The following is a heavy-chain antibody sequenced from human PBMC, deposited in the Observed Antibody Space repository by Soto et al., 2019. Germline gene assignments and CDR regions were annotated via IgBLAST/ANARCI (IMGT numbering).Heavy chain of an antibody. CDR1: GGSISSGGYY. J-gene: IGHJ3*02. CDR2: IYYSGST. CDR3: ARRVNLLLWFGELLDFPDAFDI. D-gene: IGHD3-10*01. Sequence: QVQLQESGPGLVKPSQTLSLTCTVSGGSISSGGYYWSWIRQHPGKGLEWIGYIYYSGSTYYNPSLKSRVTISVDTSNNQFSLKLSSVTAADTAVYYCARRVNLLLWFGELLDFPDAFDIWGQGTMVTVSS. V-gene: IGHV4-31*03.